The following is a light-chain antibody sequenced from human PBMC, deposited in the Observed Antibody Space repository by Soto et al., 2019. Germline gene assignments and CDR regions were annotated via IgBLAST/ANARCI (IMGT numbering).Light chain of an antibody. J-gene: IGKJ5*01. CDR3: QQSHSTPIT. CDR2: GAS. V-gene: IGKV1-39*01. CDR1: QNISSY. Sequence: DIQMTQSPSSLSASVGDRVTITCRASQNISSYLNWYHQKPGEVPKLLIYGASTLQSGVPSGFSGSGSGTDFTLTIISLQPEDFATYYCQQSHSTPITFGQGTRLEIK.